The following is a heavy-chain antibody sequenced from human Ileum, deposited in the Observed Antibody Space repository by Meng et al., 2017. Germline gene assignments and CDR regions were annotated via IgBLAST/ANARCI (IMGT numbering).Heavy chain of an antibody. CDR2: TFYRSKWND. CDR1: GSRVSCYSGA. J-gene: IGHJ4*02. CDR3: ARGWYSSCFHS. D-gene: IGHD6-19*01. V-gene: IGHV6-1*01. Sequence: QAQLQQCGPELAKPSPPLSLACASSGSRVSCYSGAWSWHRQSPSRGIEWLGRTFYRSKWNDDIAESVKSRITITTDTSKNQFSLQLNSVTPEDTAVYYCARGWYSSCFHSWGQGTLVTVSS.